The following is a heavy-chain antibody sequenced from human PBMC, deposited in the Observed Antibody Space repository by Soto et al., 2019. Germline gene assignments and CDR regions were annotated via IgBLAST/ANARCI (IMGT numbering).Heavy chain of an antibody. V-gene: IGHV1-69*13. CDR2: IIPIFGTA. J-gene: IGHJ4*02. D-gene: IGHD6-13*01. CDR3: ARDTGPYSSSPPTTDY. CDR1: GGTFSSYA. Sequence: ASVKVSCKASGGTFSSYAISWVRQAPGQRLEWMGGIIPIFGTANYAQKFQGRVRITADESTSTAYRELSSLRSEDTAVYYCARDTGPYSSSPPTTDYWGQGTLVTVST.